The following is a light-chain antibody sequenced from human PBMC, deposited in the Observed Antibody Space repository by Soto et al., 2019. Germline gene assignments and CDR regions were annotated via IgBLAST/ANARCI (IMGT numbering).Light chain of an antibody. Sequence: DIVMTQSPDSLAVSLGERATINCKSSQSVLYSSNNKNYLAWYQQKPGQPPKLLIYWASTRESGVPDRFSGSGSGTAFTLTISSLQAEDVAVYYCQQYYSTPLTFGPGTKVDIK. V-gene: IGKV4-1*01. CDR1: QSVLYSSNNKNY. J-gene: IGKJ3*01. CDR3: QQYYSTPLT. CDR2: WAS.